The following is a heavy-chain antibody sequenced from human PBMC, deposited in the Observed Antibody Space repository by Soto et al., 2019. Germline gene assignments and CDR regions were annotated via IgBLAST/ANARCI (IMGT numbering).Heavy chain of an antibody. J-gene: IGHJ6*03. CDR2: IKSKTDGGTT. CDR1: GFTFSNAW. D-gene: IGHD2-2*01. V-gene: IGHV3-15*01. CDR3: TTNAMLPGYYYYYMDV. Sequence: GGSLRLSCAASGFTFSNAWMSWVRQAPGKGLEWVGRIKSKTDGGTTDYAAPVKGRFTISRDDSKNTLYLQMNSLKTEDTAVYYCTTNAMLPGYYYYYMDVWGKGTTVTVSS.